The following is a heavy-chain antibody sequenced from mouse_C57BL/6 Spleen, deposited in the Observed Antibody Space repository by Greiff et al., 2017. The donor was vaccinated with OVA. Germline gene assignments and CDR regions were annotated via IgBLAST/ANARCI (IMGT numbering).Heavy chain of an antibody. J-gene: IGHJ4*01. Sequence: VQLKQSGPELVKPGASVKMSCKASGYTFTDYNMHWVKQSHGKSLEWIGYINPNNGGTSYNQKFKGKATLTVNKSSSTAYMELRSLTSEDSAVYYCATENYGSSYGYYAMDYWGQGTSVTVSS. CDR1: GYTFTDYN. CDR2: INPNNGGT. CDR3: ATENYGSSYGYYAMDY. V-gene: IGHV1-22*01. D-gene: IGHD1-1*01.